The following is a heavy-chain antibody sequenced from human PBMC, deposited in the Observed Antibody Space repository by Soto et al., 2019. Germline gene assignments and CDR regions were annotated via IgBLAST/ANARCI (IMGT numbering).Heavy chain of an antibody. Sequence: EVQLLESGGGLVQPGGSLRLSCAASGFTFSSYAMTWVRQAPGKGLECVSAISGSGGTIYYADSVKGRFTISRDNSKNTLYLQMIRLGAEDTAVYYCAKGPKYYFDYWGQGTLVTVSS. CDR3: AKGPKYYFDY. CDR2: ISGSGGTI. J-gene: IGHJ4*02. CDR1: GFTFSSYA. V-gene: IGHV3-23*01.